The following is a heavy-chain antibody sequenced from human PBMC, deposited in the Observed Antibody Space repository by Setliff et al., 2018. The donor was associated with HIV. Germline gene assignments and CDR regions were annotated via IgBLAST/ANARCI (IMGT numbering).Heavy chain of an antibody. J-gene: IGHJ3*02. V-gene: IGHV4-4*09. D-gene: IGHD1-26*01. Sequence: TLSLTCTVSGGSISSHYWSWIRQPPGKGLEWIGHIYTSGSTNYNPSLKSRVTISVDTSKTQFSLRLNSLTATDTALYYCARASVGATGLYAFDIWGQGTVVTVSS. CDR1: GGSISSHY. CDR2: IYTSGST. CDR3: ARASVGATGLYAFDI.